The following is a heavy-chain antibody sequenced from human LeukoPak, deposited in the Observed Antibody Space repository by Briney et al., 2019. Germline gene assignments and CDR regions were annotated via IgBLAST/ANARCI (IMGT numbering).Heavy chain of an antibody. V-gene: IGHV3-53*01. J-gene: IGHJ1*01. D-gene: IGHD3-9*01. CDR3: ASPLTGYYRYFQH. CDR2: IYSGGST. CDR1: GFTVSSNY. Sequence: GGSLRLSCAASGFTVSSNYMSWVRQAPGKGLEWVSVIYSGGSTYYADSVKGRFTISRDNSKNTLYLQMNSLRAEDTAVYYCASPLTGYYRYFQHWGQGTLVTVSS.